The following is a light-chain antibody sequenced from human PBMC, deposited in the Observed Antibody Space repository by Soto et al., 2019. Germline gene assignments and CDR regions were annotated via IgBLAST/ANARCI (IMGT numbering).Light chain of an antibody. CDR2: DVT. CDR1: SSDVGGYKY. J-gene: IGLJ2*01. V-gene: IGLV2-14*03. Sequence: QSALTQPASVSGSPGQSITISCTGTSSDVGGYKYVSWYQQHPGKAPKLMIYDVTNRPSGVSNRFSGSKSGNTASLTISGLQDDDEADYYCRSYTGSSTLVFGGGTKLTVL. CDR3: RSYTGSSTLV.